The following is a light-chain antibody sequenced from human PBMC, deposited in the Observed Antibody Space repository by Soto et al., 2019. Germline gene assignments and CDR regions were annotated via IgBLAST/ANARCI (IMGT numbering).Light chain of an antibody. J-gene: IGKJ5*01. CDR1: QSVYIY. Sequence: EIVLTQSPATLSLSPGERATLSCRASQSVYIYLAWYQQKPGLAPRLLIYDASSRATGIPARFSGSGSGTDFSLTISSLEPEDFAVYYCQHRSIWPVSFGQGTRLEIK. CDR3: QHRSIWPVS. CDR2: DAS. V-gene: IGKV3-11*01.